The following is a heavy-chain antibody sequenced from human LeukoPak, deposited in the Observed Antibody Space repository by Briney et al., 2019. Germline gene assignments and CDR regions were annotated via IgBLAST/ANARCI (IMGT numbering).Heavy chain of an antibody. CDR2: ISGSGGST. Sequence: GGSLRLSCAASGFTFSSHAMIWVRQVPGKGLEWVSAISGSGGSTYYADSVKGRFTISRDNSKNTLYLQMDSLRAEDTAAYYCGCSVGGYTRFDFWGQGTLVTVSS. CDR3: GCSVGGYTRFDF. D-gene: IGHD2-15*01. J-gene: IGHJ4*02. V-gene: IGHV3-23*01. CDR1: GFTFSSHA.